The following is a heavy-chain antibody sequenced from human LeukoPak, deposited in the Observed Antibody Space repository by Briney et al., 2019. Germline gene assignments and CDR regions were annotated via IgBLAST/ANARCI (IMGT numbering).Heavy chain of an antibody. CDR3: ARDPYGSGSYYYDY. CDR2: ISSSSGTI. J-gene: IGHJ4*02. V-gene: IGHV3-48*01. Sequence: GSLRLSCAASGFTLSSYSMNWVRQAPGKGLEWVSFISSSSGTIYYADSVKGRFTISRDNAKNSLYLQMNSLRAEDTAVYYCARDPYGSGSYYYDYWGQGTLVTVSS. D-gene: IGHD3-10*01. CDR1: GFTLSSYS.